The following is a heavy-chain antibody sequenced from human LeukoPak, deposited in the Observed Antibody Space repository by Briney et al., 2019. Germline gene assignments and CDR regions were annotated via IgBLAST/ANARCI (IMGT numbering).Heavy chain of an antibody. CDR1: GYTFTSYD. Sequence: ASVKVSCKASGYTFTSYDINWVRQAPGQGLEWMGWINPNSGGTNYAQKFQGRVTMTRDTSISTAYMELSRLRSDDTAVYYCASIYCSSTSCRPFDYWGQGTLVTVSS. V-gene: IGHV1-2*02. CDR3: ASIYCSSTSCRPFDY. D-gene: IGHD2-2*01. CDR2: INPNSGGT. J-gene: IGHJ4*02.